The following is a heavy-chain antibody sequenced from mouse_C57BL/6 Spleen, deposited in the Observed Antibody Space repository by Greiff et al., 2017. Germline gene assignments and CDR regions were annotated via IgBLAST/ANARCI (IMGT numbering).Heavy chain of an antibody. Sequence: QVQLQQPGAELVRPGSSVKLSCKASGYTFTSYWMHWVKQRPIQGLEWIGNIDPSDSETHYNQKFKDKATLTVDKSSSTAYMQLSSLTSEDSAVYYCARNYGSSLSYWYFDVWGTGTTVTVSS. CDR1: GYTFTSYW. V-gene: IGHV1-52*01. CDR3: ARNYGSSLSYWYFDV. CDR2: IDPSDSET. J-gene: IGHJ1*03. D-gene: IGHD1-1*01.